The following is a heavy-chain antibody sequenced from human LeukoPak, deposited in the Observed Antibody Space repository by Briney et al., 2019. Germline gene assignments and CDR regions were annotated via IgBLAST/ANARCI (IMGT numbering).Heavy chain of an antibody. CDR3: AQTQLAQRYDY. J-gene: IGHJ4*02. CDR2: ISSSSSYT. Sequence: PGGSLRLSCAASGFTFSDYYMSWIRQAPGKGLEWVSYISSSSSYTDYADSVKGRFTISRDNAKNSLYLQMNSQRAEDTAVYYCAQTQLAQRYDYWGQGTLVTVSS. V-gene: IGHV3-11*03. D-gene: IGHD6-25*01. CDR1: GFTFSDYY.